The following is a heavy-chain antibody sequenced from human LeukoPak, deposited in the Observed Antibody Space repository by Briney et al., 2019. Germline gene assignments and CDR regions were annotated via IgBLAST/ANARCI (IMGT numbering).Heavy chain of an antibody. V-gene: IGHV1-2*02. CDR1: EYTFTGYF. Sequence: ASVKVSCKTSEYTFTGYFMHWVRQAPGQGLQWMGWINPNSGGTNYAQKFQGRVTMTRDTSINTAYMELSGLRSDDTAVYYCARARTFSGYDSFDYWGQGTLVTVSS. CDR3: ARARTFSGYDSFDY. J-gene: IGHJ4*02. D-gene: IGHD5-12*01. CDR2: INPNSGGT.